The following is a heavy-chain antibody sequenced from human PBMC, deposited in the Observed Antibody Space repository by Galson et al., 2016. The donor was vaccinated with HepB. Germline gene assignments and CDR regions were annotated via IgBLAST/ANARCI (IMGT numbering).Heavy chain of an antibody. D-gene: IGHD6-19*01. Sequence: SLRLSCAASGFSFSSYAMSWVRQAPGKRLEWVSAISGSGGDSTYYADSVKGRFTISGDNSKNMLYLQMNSLRAEDTAVYYCAKDQAQNMAVALRWFDPWGQGTLVTVSS. V-gene: IGHV3-23*01. CDR2: ISGSGGDST. CDR1: GFSFSSYA. CDR3: AKDQAQNMAVALRWFDP. J-gene: IGHJ5*02.